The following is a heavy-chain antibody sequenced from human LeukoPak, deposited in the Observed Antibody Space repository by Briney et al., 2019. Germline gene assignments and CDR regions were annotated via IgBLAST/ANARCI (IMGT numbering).Heavy chain of an antibody. J-gene: IGHJ4*02. CDR2: VSAYNGNT. CDR1: GYTFTNYG. CDR3: ARLNLAYCSGGSCLGGLDY. V-gene: IGHV1-18*01. D-gene: IGHD2-15*01. Sequence: ASVKVSCKASGYTFTNYGISWVRQAPGQGLAWMGWVSAYNGNTKYAQKLQGRVTMTTDTSTSTAYMELRSLRSDDTAVYYCARLNLAYCSGGSCLGGLDYWGQGTLVTVSS.